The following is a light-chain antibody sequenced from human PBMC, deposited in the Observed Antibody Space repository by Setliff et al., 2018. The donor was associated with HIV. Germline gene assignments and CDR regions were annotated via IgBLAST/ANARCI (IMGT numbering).Light chain of an antibody. CDR2: EVN. V-gene: IGLV2-23*02. J-gene: IGLJ3*02. CDR1: SSDLGTYNL. CDR3: CSFAGSSTPKLV. Sequence: QSVLTQPASVSGSPGQSITISCTGTSSDLGTYNLVSWYQQYPGKAPKHMIFEVNKRPSGVSNRFPGSKSGNTASLTISGLQTEDEADYYCCSFAGSSTPKLVFGGGTKVTVL.